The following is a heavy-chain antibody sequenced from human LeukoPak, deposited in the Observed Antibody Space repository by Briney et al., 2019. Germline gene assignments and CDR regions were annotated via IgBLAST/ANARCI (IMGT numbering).Heavy chain of an antibody. V-gene: IGHV3-11*04. CDR1: GFTFSDYY. CDR3: ARTQTDDYYGSGSYYNAYHFDY. J-gene: IGHJ4*02. CDR2: ISSSGSTI. Sequence: PGGSLRLSCAASGFTFSDYYMSWIRQAPGKGLEWVSYISSSGSTIYYADSVKGRFTISRDNAKNSLYLQMNSLRAEDTAVYYCARTQTDDYYGSGSYYNAYHFDYWGQGTLVTVSS. D-gene: IGHD3-10*01.